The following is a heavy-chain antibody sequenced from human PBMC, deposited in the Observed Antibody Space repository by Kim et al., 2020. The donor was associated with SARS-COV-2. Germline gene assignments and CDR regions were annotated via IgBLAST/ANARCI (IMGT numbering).Heavy chain of an antibody. Sequence: ADSVKGRFTISTDTAKSTLYLQMNSLRAEDTAVYYCTRDPDYSKGASFDYWGQGTLVTVSS. V-gene: IGHV3-74*01. CDR3: TRDPDYSKGASFDY. D-gene: IGHD4-4*01. J-gene: IGHJ4*02.